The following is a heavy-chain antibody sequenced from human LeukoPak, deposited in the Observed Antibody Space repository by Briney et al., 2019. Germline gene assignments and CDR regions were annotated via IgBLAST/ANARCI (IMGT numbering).Heavy chain of an antibody. CDR3: TGEMAGTIVHY. CDR1: GGSISSSAYH. D-gene: IGHD1-7*01. CDR2: IHNSGST. Sequence: SETLSLTCTVSGGSISSSAYHWGWIRQPPGKGLEWIGSIHNSGSTNYNPSLKSRLTISVDTSNNQFSLKLSSVTAADTAVYYCTGEMAGTIVHYWGQGTLVTASS. J-gene: IGHJ4*02. V-gene: IGHV4-39*07.